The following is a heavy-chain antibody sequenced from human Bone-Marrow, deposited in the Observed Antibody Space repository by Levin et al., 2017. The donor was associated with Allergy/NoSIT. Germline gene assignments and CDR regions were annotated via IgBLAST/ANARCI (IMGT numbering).Heavy chain of an antibody. Sequence: SQTLSLTCSVSGVSISNGNYFWAWIRQPAGTGPEWIGLVYARGSTNYIPSLLARVTLSIDTPKNQFSVTLTSVTAAHPPVYYCARDRGGTGRFDFWGQGSPVTVSS. CDR1: GVSISNGNYF. CDR2: VYARGST. CDR3: ARDRGGTGRFDF. V-gene: IGHV4-61*02. D-gene: IGHD1-1*01. J-gene: IGHJ4*02.